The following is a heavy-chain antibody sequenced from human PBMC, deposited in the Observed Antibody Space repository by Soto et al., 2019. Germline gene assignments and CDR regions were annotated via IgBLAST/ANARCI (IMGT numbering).Heavy chain of an antibody. J-gene: IGHJ4*02. CDR2: ISYDGSNK. CDR3: AKVIAVAGMDY. D-gene: IGHD6-19*01. CDR1: GFTFSSYG. V-gene: IGHV3-30*18. Sequence: GGSLRLSCAASGFTFSSYGMHWVRQAPGKGLEWVAVISYDGSNKYYADSVKGRFTISRDNSKNTLYLQMNSLRAEDTAVYYCAKVIAVAGMDYWGQGTLVTVSS.